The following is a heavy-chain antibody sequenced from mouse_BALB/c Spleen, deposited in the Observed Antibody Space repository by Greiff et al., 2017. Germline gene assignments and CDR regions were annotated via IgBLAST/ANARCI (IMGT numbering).Heavy chain of an antibody. CDR3: ARSLTGTLDD. J-gene: IGHJ2*01. Sequence: QVQLQQSGAELARPGASVKLSCKASGYTFTSYWMQWVKQRPGQGLEWIGAIYPGDGDTRYTQKFKGKATLTADKSSSTAYMQLSSLASEDSAVYYCARSLTGTLDDWGQGTTLTVSS. V-gene: IGHV1-87*01. D-gene: IGHD4-1*01. CDR2: IYPGDGDT. CDR1: GYTFTSYW.